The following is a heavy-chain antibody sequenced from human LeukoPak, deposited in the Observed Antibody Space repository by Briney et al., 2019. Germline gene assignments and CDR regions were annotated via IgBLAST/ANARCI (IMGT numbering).Heavy chain of an antibody. D-gene: IGHD6-13*01. CDR1: GYSISSGYY. J-gene: IGHJ4*02. Sequence: SETLSLTCTVSGYSISSGYYWGWIRQPPGKGLEWIGSIYHSGSTYYNPSLKSRVTISVDTSKNQFSLKLSSVTAADTAVYYCARHEIAAAGAEAQAYDYWGQGTLVTVSS. V-gene: IGHV4-38-2*02. CDR3: ARHEIAAAGAEAQAYDY. CDR2: IYHSGST.